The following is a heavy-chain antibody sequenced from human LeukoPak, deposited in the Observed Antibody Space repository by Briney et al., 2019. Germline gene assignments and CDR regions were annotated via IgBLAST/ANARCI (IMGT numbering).Heavy chain of an antibody. CDR3: ARDRRITMVRGPPAWFDP. V-gene: IGHV4-59*01. CDR2: IYYSGST. J-gene: IGHJ5*02. D-gene: IGHD3-10*01. Sequence: SETLSLTCTVSGGSISSYYWGWIRQPPGKGLEWIGYIYYSGSTNYNPSLKSRVTISVDTSKNQFSLKLSSVTAADTAVYYCARDRRITMVRGPPAWFDPWGQGTLVTVSS. CDR1: GGSISSYY.